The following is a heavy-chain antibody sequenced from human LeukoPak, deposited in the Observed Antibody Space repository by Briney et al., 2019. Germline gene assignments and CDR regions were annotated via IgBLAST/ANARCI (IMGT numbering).Heavy chain of an antibody. D-gene: IGHD3-3*01. CDR1: GYSISSGSY. CDR3: ARHSGDLRFLEWLLDY. J-gene: IGHJ4*02. CDR2: IYHSGST. Sequence: PSETLSLTCAVSGYSISSGSYWGWIRQPPGKGLEWIGSIYHSGSTYYNPSLKSRVTISVDTSKNQFSLKLSSVTAADTAVYYCARHSGDLRFLEWLLDYWGQGTLVTVSS. V-gene: IGHV4-38-2*01.